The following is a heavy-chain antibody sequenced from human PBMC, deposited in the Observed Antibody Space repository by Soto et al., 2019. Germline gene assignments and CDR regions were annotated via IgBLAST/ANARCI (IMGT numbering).Heavy chain of an antibody. D-gene: IGHD3-9*01. V-gene: IGHV1-58*02. CDR1: GFTFTSSA. CDR3: AADPYYDILTGYYGAFDL. J-gene: IGHJ3*01. CDR2: IVVGSGNT. Sequence: QMQLVQSGPEVKKPGTSVKVSRKASGFTFTSSAMQWVRQARGQRLEWIGWIVVGSGNTNYAQKFQERVTITRDMSTSTAYMELSSLGSEDTAVYYCAADPYYDILTGYYGAFDLWGQGTMVTVSS.